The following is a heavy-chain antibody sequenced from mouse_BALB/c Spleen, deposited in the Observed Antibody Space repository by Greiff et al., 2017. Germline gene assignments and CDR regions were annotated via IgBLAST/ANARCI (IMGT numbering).Heavy chain of an antibody. CDR2: IYPYNGGT. V-gene: IGHV1S29*02. CDR3: ARPDLYYAMDY. Sequence: EVKLMESGPELVKPGASVKISCKASGYTFTDYNMHWVKQSHGKSLEWIGYIYPYNGGTGYNQKFKSKATLTVDNSSSTAYMELRSLTSEDSAVYYCARPDLYYAMDYWGQGTSVTVSS. CDR1: GYTFTDYN. J-gene: IGHJ4*01.